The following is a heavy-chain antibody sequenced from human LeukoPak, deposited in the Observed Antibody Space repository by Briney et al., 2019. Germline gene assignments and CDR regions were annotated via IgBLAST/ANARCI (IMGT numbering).Heavy chain of an antibody. D-gene: IGHD2-15*01. CDR2: IYWNDDT. V-gene: IGHV2-5*01. CDR3: AHLPLGKYCSGGSCYGPGDYFDY. J-gene: IGHJ4*02. CDR1: GFSLSTSGVG. Sequence: ESGPTLVKPTQTLTLTCTFSGFSLSTSGVGVGWIRQPPGKALEWLALIYWNDDTRYSPSLKSRLTITKDTSKNQVVLTMTNMDPVDTATYYCAHLPLGKYCSGGSCYGPGDYFDYWGQGTLVTVSS.